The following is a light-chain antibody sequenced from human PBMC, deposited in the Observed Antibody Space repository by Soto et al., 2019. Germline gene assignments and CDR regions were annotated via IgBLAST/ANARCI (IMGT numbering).Light chain of an antibody. V-gene: IGKV1-5*03. J-gene: IGKJ4*01. CDR2: KAS. CDR3: QQYDSYST. CDR1: QSIRSW. Sequence: DIPMAQSPSTLSASVGDRVTITCRASQSIRSWLAWYQQKPGKAPKLLIYKASSLGSGVPSRFSASGYGTEFTLTISSLQRDYFATYYCQQYDSYSTFAGGTKVQIK.